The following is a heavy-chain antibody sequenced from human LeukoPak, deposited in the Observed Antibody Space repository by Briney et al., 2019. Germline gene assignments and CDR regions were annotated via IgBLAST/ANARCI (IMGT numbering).Heavy chain of an antibody. CDR2: IYYSGST. Sequence: PSETLSLTCTVSGGSISSGDYYWSWIRQPPGKGLEWIGYIYYSGSTYYNPSLKSRVTISVDTSKNQFSLKLSSVTAADTAVYYCARVSAYYYDSSGYYYDYWGQGTLVTVS. CDR3: ARVSAYYYDSSGYYYDY. D-gene: IGHD3-22*01. CDR1: GGSISSGDYY. V-gene: IGHV4-30-4*01. J-gene: IGHJ4*02.